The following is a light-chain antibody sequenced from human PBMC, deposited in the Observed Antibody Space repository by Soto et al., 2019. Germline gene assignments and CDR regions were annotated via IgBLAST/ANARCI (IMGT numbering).Light chain of an antibody. CDR1: QSLVHSDGNTY. V-gene: IGKV2-30*02. CDR2: KVS. Sequence: DVVVTQSPLSLPVIFGQPASISCRSSQSLVHSDGNTYLNWFQQRPGQSPRRQIYKVSDRDSGDPDRFSGSGSGTNFTLKISRVKAEDVGVYFCMQGTHRPHTFGEGTKVETK. J-gene: IGKJ4*01. CDR3: MQGTHRPHT.